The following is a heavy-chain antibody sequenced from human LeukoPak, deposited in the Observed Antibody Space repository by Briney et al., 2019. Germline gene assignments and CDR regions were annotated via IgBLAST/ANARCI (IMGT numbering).Heavy chain of an antibody. CDR3: ARDPGFERTAARPGGSNYFDY. Sequence: SVKVSCKASGGTFSSYAISWVRQAPGQGLEWMGRIIPIFGTANYAQKFQGRVTITTDESTSTAYMELSSLRSEDTAVYYCARDPGFERTAARPGGSNYFDYWGQGTLVTVSS. CDR2: IIPIFGTA. J-gene: IGHJ4*02. V-gene: IGHV1-69*05. CDR1: GGTFSSYA. D-gene: IGHD6-6*01.